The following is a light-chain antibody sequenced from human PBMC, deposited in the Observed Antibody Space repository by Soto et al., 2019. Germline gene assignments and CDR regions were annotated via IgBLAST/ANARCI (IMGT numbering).Light chain of an antibody. V-gene: IGKV3-15*01. Sequence: EIVMTQSPATLSVSPGERATLSCRASQSVSNNLAWYQQKPGQAPRLIIYHASTRATGIPARFSGSGSGTEFTLTISSLQSEDFAVYYCQEFNNWPALTFGGGTKVEIK. CDR3: QEFNNWPALT. J-gene: IGKJ4*01. CDR1: QSVSNN. CDR2: HAS.